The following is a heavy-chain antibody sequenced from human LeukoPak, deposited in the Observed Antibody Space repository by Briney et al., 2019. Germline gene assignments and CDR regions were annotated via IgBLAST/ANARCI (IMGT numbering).Heavy chain of an antibody. CDR1: GFTLSKFW. J-gene: IGHJ5*02. D-gene: IGHD5-12*01. CDR2: IKQDGSEK. CDR3: ARGPNSGYSSLGP. V-gene: IGHV3-7*03. Sequence: GGSLRLSCEASGFTLSKFWMNWVRQAPAKGLEWVANIKQDGSEKLYVDSVKGRFSISRDNTKNSLYLQMSSLRAEDTAVYYCARGPNSGYSSLGPWGQGTLVTVSS.